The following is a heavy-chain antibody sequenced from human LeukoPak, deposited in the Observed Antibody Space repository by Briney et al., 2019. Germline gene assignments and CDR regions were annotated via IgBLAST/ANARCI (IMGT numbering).Heavy chain of an antibody. CDR2: ISSSSSYI. CDR3: ARAKWELTNYFDY. J-gene: IGHJ4*02. CDR1: GFTFSTFA. D-gene: IGHD1-26*01. V-gene: IGHV3-21*01. Sequence: GGSLRLSCAASGFTFSTFAMIWVRQPPGKGLEWVSSISSSSSYIYYADSVKGRFTISRDNAKNSLYLQMNSLRAEDTAVYYCARAKWELTNYFDYWGQGTLVTVSS.